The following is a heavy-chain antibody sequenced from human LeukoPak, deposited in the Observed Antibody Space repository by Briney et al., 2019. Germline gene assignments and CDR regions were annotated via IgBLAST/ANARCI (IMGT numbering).Heavy chain of an antibody. Sequence: ASVKVSCKASGYTFTSYYMHWVRQAPGQGLEWMGIINPSGGSTSYAQKFQGRVTMTRDTSTSTVYMELSSRRSEDTAVYYCARDRGGQAAADYYCDYWGQGTLVTVSS. V-gene: IGHV1-46*01. CDR2: INPSGGST. J-gene: IGHJ4*02. CDR3: ARDRGGQAAADYYCDY. D-gene: IGHD6-13*01. CDR1: GYTFTSYY.